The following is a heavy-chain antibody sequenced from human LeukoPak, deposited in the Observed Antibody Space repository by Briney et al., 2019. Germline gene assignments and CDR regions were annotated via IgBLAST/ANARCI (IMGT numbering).Heavy chain of an antibody. J-gene: IGHJ3*02. CDR2: ISYDGSNK. D-gene: IGHD3-22*01. CDR1: GFTLSSYA. V-gene: IGHV3-30*04. CDR3: ARVPYDSSGYYDAFDI. Sequence: PGGSLRLSRAASGFTLSSYAMHWVRQAPGKGLEWVAVISYDGSNKYYADSVKGRFTISRDNSKNTLYLQMNSLRAEDTAVYYCARVPYDSSGYYDAFDIWGQGTMVTVSS.